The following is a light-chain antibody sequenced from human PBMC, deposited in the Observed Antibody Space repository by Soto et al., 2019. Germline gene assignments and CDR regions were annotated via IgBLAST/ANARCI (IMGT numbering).Light chain of an antibody. V-gene: IGKV1-5*01. Sequence: DIQMTQSPSTLSASLGDTVTITCRASQSVAGWLAWYQQKPGKAPKLLIYDASSLESGVPSRFSGSGSGTEFTLTISSLQPDDFATYYCQQYNSYSWTFGQGTKVDI. J-gene: IGKJ1*01. CDR3: QQYNSYSWT. CDR2: DAS. CDR1: QSVAGW.